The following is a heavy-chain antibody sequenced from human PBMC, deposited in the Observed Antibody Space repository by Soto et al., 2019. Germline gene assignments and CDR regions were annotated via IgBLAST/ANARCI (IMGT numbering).Heavy chain of an antibody. D-gene: IGHD1-1*01. V-gene: IGHV3-64D*06. J-gene: IGHJ4*02. CDR1: GFTFSNFA. CDR2: ITSNGDNT. CDR3: VKGNQLRRYYFEY. Sequence: SLRRSCSASGFTFSNFAMHLVRQAPGKGLEYVSGITSNGDNTYHADSVQGRFTISRDNSKSTLYLQMTSLRVEDTAVYYCVKGNQLRRYYFEYWDRGALVTVS.